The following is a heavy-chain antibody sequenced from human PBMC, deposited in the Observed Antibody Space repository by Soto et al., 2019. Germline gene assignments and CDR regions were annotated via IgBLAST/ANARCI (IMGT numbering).Heavy chain of an antibody. CDR2: INYDGDNK. J-gene: IGHJ4*02. D-gene: IGHD6-13*01. CDR3: AKDLARRIAAAGTYFDY. CDR1: GFTFSSYA. V-gene: IGHV3-30*04. Sequence: SLRLSCSASGFTFSSYAMFWVRQAPGKGLEWVAAINYDGDNKYYADSVKGRFTISRDNSKNTLYLQMNSLRAEDTAVYYCAKDLARRIAAAGTYFDYWGQGTLVTVSS.